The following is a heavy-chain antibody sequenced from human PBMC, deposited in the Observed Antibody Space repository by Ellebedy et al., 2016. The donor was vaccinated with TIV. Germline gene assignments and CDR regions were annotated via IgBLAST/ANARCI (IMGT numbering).Heavy chain of an antibody. J-gene: IGHJ4*02. CDR1: GDSISSTTNY. CDR3: ARGTYYSIY. CDR2: IYYSGRT. D-gene: IGHD3-10*01. Sequence: SETLSLXXTVSGDSISSTTNYWEWIRQPPGKGLEWIGSIYYSGRTHYNPSLKSRVTISVDTSKNQFSLKLSSVTAADTAVYYCARGTYYSIYWGQGTLVTVSS. V-gene: IGHV4-39*01.